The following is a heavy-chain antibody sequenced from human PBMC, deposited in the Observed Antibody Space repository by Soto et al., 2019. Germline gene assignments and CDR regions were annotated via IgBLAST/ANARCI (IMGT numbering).Heavy chain of an antibody. CDR2: TYYSGST. J-gene: IGHJ5*02. CDR3: ARAVAAAGRGWFDP. Sequence: SEPLSLHCTLSGRSISSDGYYWICILHHPGTGLEWIGYTYYSGSTYYNPSLKSRVTISVDTSKNQFSLKLSSVTAADTAVYYCARAVAAAGRGWFDPWGQGTLVTVSS. CDR1: GRSISSDGYY. D-gene: IGHD6-13*01. V-gene: IGHV4-31*03.